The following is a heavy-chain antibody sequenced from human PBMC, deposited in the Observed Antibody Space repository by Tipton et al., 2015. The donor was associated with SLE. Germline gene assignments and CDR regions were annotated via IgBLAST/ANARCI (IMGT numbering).Heavy chain of an antibody. CDR2: ISGSGGST. CDR1: GFTFSSYA. CDR3: ARDNPEGYGLYFDP. J-gene: IGHJ5*02. V-gene: IGHV3-23*01. D-gene: IGHD5-12*01. Sequence: SLRLSCAASGFTFSSYAMRWVRQAPGKGLEWVSAISGSGGSTYYADSVKGRFTISRDNAKNSLYLQMNSLRAEDTAVYYCARDNPEGYGLYFDPWGQGTLVTVSS.